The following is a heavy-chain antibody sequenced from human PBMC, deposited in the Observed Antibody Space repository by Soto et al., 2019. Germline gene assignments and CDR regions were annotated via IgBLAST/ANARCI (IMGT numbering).Heavy chain of an antibody. J-gene: IGHJ5*02. CDR1: GYTFTDYR. Sequence: QVQLVQSGVEVKKPGASVKVSCKASGYTFTDYRMIWVRQAPGQGLEWMGIINPSGGSTDYAPNFQGRVTLPTDSFTSTVYMELSNLRSEDTAVYYCARPAGRLANWFDPWGQGTLVTVSS. V-gene: IGHV1-46*01. CDR3: ARPAGRLANWFDP. CDR2: INPSGGST. D-gene: IGHD6-6*01.